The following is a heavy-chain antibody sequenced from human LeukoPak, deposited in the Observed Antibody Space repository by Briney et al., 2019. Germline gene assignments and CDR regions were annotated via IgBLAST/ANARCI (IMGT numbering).Heavy chain of an antibody. CDR2: ISSSGSAI. J-gene: IGHJ5*02. Sequence: PGGTLRLSCAASGFTFSSYEMNWVRQAQRTGLEWVSYISSSGSAIYYADSVKSRLTTSRDNTTNSLYLQMNSLRAADTFVYYCARDTYGHGCFDPWGQGTLVTVSS. CDR3: ARDTYGHGCFDP. D-gene: IGHD4-17*01. CDR1: GFTFSSYE. V-gene: IGHV3-48*03.